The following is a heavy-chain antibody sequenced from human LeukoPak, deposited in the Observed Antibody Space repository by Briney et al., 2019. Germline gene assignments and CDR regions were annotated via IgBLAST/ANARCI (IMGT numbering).Heavy chain of an antibody. J-gene: IGHJ4*02. CDR1: GYSIRSDFS. D-gene: IGHD6-13*01. CDR3: AGSRIAAAGSGWLDY. V-gene: IGHV4-38-2*01. CDR2: ISHSGNT. Sequence: PSETLSLTCAVSGYSIRSDFSWGWIRQPPGKGLEWIGSISHSGNTYYNPSLKSRVTISVDTSKNQFSLKLSSVTAADTAVYYCAGSRIAAAGSGWLDYWGQGTLVTVSS.